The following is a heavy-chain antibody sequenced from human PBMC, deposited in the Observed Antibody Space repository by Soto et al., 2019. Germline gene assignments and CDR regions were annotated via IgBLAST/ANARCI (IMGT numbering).Heavy chain of an antibody. CDR3: ARDTSSWYRVDY. D-gene: IGHD6-13*01. V-gene: IGHV1-46*01. Sequence: ASVKVSCKASGYTFTSYCIHWVRQAPGQGLEWKGIINPDGGTTSYAQKFQGRITMTRDTSTSTLYMELSSLTSDDTAVYYCARDTSSWYRVDYWGQGSLVTVS. CDR1: GYTFTSYC. J-gene: IGHJ4*02. CDR2: INPDGGTT.